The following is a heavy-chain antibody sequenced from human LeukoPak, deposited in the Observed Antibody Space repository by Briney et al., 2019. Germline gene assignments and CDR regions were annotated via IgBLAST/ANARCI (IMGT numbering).Heavy chain of an antibody. D-gene: IGHD3-22*01. CDR3: ARANPSHYDITFYD. J-gene: IGHJ4*02. V-gene: IGHV1-18*01. CDR2: MNPNSGNT. CDR1: GYTFTSYD. Sequence: ASVKVSCKASGYTFTSYDINWVRQATGQGLEWMGWMNPNSGNTNYAQKLQGRVTMTTDTSTSTAYMELRSLRSDDTAVYYCARANPSHYDITFYDWGQGTLVTVSS.